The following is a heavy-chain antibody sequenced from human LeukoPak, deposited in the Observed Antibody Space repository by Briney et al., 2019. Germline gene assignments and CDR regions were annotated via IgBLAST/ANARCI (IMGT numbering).Heavy chain of an antibody. Sequence: GGSLRLSCAASGFTFNTHAMSWVRQAPGKGLEWVSGINGNGASTYYSDSVKGRFTISRDNSKNTLYLQMSSLRAEDTAVYYCAKAQGYSYYYLDYWGQGTLVTVSS. J-gene: IGHJ4*02. V-gene: IGHV3-23*01. D-gene: IGHD5-18*01. CDR2: INGNGAST. CDR1: GFTFNTHA. CDR3: AKAQGYSYYYLDY.